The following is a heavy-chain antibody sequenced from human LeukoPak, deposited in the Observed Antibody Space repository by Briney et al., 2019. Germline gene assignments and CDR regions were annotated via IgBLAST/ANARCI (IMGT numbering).Heavy chain of an antibody. CDR1: GGSISSSSYY. V-gene: IGHV4-39*01. CDR3: ASALQPYYYYGSGRSDY. CDR2: IYYSGST. D-gene: IGHD3-10*01. J-gene: IGHJ4*02. Sequence: SETLSLTCTVSGGSISSSSYYWGWIRQPPGKGLEWIGSIYYSGSTYYNPSLKSRVTISVDTSKNQFSLKLSSVTAADTAVYYCASALQPYYYYGSGRSDYWGQGTLVTVSS.